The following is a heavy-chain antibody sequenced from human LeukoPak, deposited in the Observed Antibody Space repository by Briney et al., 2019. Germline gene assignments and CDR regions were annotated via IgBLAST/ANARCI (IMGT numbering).Heavy chain of an antibody. J-gene: IGHJ4*02. CDR2: INHSGST. D-gene: IGHD6-6*01. V-gene: IGHV4-34*01. Sequence: SETLSLTCAVYGGSFSGYYWSWIRQPPGKGLEWIGEINHSGSTNYNPSLKSRVTISVDTSKDQFSLKLSSVTAADTAVYYCARGSWGIAARRRSFDYWGQGTLVTVSS. CDR1: GGSFSGYY. CDR3: ARGSWGIAARRRSFDY.